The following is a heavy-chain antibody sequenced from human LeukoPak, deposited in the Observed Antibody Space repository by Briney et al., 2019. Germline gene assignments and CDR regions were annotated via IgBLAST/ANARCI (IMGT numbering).Heavy chain of an antibody. Sequence: GASVKVSCKASGYTFTTYGIIWVRQAPGQGLEWMGWISTYNAKTKYAQNLQGRVAMTTDTTTSTVYMELRSLTSDDTAVYYCARDRGLNVCPADYWGQGTLVIVSS. D-gene: IGHD2-2*01. V-gene: IGHV1-18*01. CDR1: GYTFTTYG. CDR2: ISTYNAKT. CDR3: ARDRGLNVCPADY. J-gene: IGHJ4*02.